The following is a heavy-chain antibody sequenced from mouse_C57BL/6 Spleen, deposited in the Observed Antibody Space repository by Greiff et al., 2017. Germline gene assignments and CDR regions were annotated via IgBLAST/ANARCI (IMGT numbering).Heavy chain of an antibody. J-gene: IGHJ2*01. Sequence: EVQLVESGEGLVKPGGSLKLSCAASGFTFSSYAMSWVRQTPEKRLEWVAYISSGGDYIYYADTVKGRFTISRDNARNTLYLQMSSLKSEDTAMYYCTRGGYYYGSSPYFDYWGQGTTLTVSS. CDR3: TRGGYYYGSSPYFDY. CDR2: ISSGGDYI. D-gene: IGHD1-1*01. CDR1: GFTFSSYA. V-gene: IGHV5-9-1*02.